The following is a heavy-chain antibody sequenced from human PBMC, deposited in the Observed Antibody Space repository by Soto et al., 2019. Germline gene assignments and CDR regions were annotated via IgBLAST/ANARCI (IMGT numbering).Heavy chain of an antibody. Sequence: EVKLLESGGGLVQPGGSLRLSCAASGFTFSSYSMTWVRQAPGKGLEWVAHITASGGTTYYADSVRGRFTISRDTSRNTLSLQMNSLRAEDTALYYCAKCMQAYWNYDAHHIWGQGTMVTVSS. CDR1: GFTFSSYS. CDR3: AKCMQAYWNYDAHHI. D-gene: IGHD1-7*01. J-gene: IGHJ3*02. CDR2: ITASGGTT. V-gene: IGHV3-23*01.